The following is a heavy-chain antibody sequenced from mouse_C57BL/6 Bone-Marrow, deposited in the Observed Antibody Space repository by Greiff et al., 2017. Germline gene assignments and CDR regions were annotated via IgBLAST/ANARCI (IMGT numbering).Heavy chain of an antibody. Sequence: QVQLQQSGAELVKPGASVKMSCKASGYTFTSYWITWVKQRPGQGLEWIVDIYPTSGRTNYNEKFKSKAILTVDTSSNTAYMQLSSLTSEDSAVFYCARSGPLGRSFDYWGQGTTLTVSS. CDR1: GYTFTSYW. D-gene: IGHD4-1*01. CDR2: IYPTSGRT. CDR3: ARSGPLGRSFDY. J-gene: IGHJ2*01. V-gene: IGHV1-55*01.